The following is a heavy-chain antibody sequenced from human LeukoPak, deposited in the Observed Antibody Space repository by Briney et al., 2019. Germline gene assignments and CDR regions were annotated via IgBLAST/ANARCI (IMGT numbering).Heavy chain of an antibody. Sequence: SETLSLTCSVSGASISSTTYFWGWIRQPPGKGLEWIGSIYYGGSTYYNPSLKSRLTISVDTSKNHFSLKLSSVTAADTAVYYCAVDNDSTGYYFSMDVWGKGTTVTVSS. V-gene: IGHV4-39*02. J-gene: IGHJ6*03. D-gene: IGHD3-22*01. CDR2: IYYGGST. CDR1: GASISSTTYF. CDR3: AVDNDSTGYYFSMDV.